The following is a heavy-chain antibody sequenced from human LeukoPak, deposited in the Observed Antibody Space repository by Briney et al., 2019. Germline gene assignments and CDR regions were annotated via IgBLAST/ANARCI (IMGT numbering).Heavy chain of an antibody. V-gene: IGHV3-30-3*01. J-gene: IGHJ6*03. CDR3: ARDAEVGATGYYYYYMDV. CDR2: ISYDGSNK. Sequence: GGSLRLSCAASGFTFSSYAMHWVRQAPGKGLEWVAVISYDGSNKYYADSVKGRFTISRDNSKNTLYLQMNSLRAEDTAVYYCARDAEVGATGYYYYYMDVWGKGTTVTVSS. CDR1: GFTFSSYA. D-gene: IGHD1-26*01.